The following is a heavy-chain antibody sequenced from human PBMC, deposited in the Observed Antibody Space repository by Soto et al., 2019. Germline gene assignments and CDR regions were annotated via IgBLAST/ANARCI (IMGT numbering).Heavy chain of an antibody. CDR1: GFTSSSYW. CDR3: AKRRRITGTTVPYEVDY. J-gene: IGHJ4*02. Sequence: SGGSLRLSCAASGFTSSSYWMHWVRQAPGKGLVWVSRISNDGTSTNYADSVKGRFTISRDNAKNTVYLEMNSLRAEDTAVYYCAKRRRITGTTVPYEVDYWGQGILVTAPQ. V-gene: IGHV3-74*01. CDR2: ISNDGTST. D-gene: IGHD1-20*01.